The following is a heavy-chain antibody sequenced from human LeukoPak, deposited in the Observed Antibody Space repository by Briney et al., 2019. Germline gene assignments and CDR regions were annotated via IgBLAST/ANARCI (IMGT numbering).Heavy chain of an antibody. CDR3: ASSSSGYYTYDY. CDR2: IYHSGSS. J-gene: IGHJ4*02. Sequence: PSETLSLTCAVSGYSIRSGYYWGWIRQPPGKGLDWIGSIYHSGSSYYNPSLKSRVTISVDTSKNQFSLNLSSVTAADTAVYYCASSSSGYYTYDYWGQGTLVTVSS. D-gene: IGHD3-3*01. CDR1: GYSIRSGYY. V-gene: IGHV4-38-2*01.